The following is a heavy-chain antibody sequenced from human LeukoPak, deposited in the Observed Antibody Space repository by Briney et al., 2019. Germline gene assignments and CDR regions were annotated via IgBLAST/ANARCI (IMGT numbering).Heavy chain of an antibody. CDR2: INHSGST. J-gene: IGHJ3*02. D-gene: IGHD6-13*01. CDR3: ARTTTHGGIAAAGNPQDAFDI. CDR1: GGSFSGYY. V-gene: IGHV4-34*01. Sequence: PSETLSLTCAVYGGSFSGYYWSWIRQPPGKGLEWIGEINHSGSTNYNPSLKSRVTISVDTSKNQFSLKLSSVTAADTAVYYCARTTTHGGIAAAGNPQDAFDIWGQGTMVTVSS.